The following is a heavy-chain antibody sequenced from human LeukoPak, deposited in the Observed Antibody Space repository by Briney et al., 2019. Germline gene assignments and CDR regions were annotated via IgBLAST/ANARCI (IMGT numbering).Heavy chain of an antibody. CDR1: GFTFSSYG. J-gene: IGHJ4*02. V-gene: IGHV3-30*18. D-gene: IGHD2-15*01. Sequence: GGSLRLSCAASGFTFSSYGMHWVRQAPGKGLEWVAVISYDGSNKYYADSVKGRFTISRDNSKNTLYLQMNSLRAEDTAVYYCAKDRRGYCSGGSCRTHFDSWGQGTLVTVSS. CDR2: ISYDGSNK. CDR3: AKDRRGYCSGGSCRTHFDS.